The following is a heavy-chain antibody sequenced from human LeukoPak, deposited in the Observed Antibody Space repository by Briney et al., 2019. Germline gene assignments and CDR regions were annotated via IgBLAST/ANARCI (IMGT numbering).Heavy chain of an antibody. V-gene: IGHV3-30*02. CDR1: GFTFNNYG. Sequence: PGGSLRLSCAASGFTFNNYGMHWVRQAPGKGLEWVAFIRYDGSDKYYADSVKGRFTISRDNSKNTLYLQMNSLRAEDTAVYYCAKKGYAGSGTYSYYFDSWGQGTLVTVSS. J-gene: IGHJ4*02. D-gene: IGHD3-10*01. CDR3: AKKGYAGSGTYSYYFDS. CDR2: IRYDGSDK.